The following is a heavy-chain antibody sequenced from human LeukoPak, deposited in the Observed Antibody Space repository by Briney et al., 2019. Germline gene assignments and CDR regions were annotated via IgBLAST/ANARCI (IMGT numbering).Heavy chain of an antibody. V-gene: IGHV4-30-4*08. Sequence: SGPALVKPTQTLTLTCTFSGFSLSTSGMCVSWIRQPPGKGLEWIGYIYYSGSTYYNPSLKSRVTISVDTSKNQFSLKLSSVTAADTAVYYCARDRGDGYPTHDAFDIWGQGTMVTVSS. J-gene: IGHJ3*02. CDR1: GFSLSTSGMC. D-gene: IGHD5-24*01. CDR2: IYYSGST. CDR3: ARDRGDGYPTHDAFDI.